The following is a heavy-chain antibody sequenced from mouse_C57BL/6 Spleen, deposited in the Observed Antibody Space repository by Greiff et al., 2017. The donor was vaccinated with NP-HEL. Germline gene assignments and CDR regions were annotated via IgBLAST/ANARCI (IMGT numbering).Heavy chain of an antibody. D-gene: IGHD1-1*01. CDR3: ARDTTVVVSYYYAMDY. Sequence: VQLQQSGAELVKPGASVKISCKASGYAFSSYWMNWVKQRPGKGLEWIGQIYPGDGDTNYNGKFKGKATLTADKSSSTAYMQLSSLTSEDSAVYFCARDTTVVVSYYYAMDYWGQGTSVTVSS. V-gene: IGHV1-80*01. CDR1: GYAFSSYW. J-gene: IGHJ4*01. CDR2: IYPGDGDT.